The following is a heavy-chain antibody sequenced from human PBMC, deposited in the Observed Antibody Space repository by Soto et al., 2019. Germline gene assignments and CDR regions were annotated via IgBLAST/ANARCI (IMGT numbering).Heavy chain of an antibody. D-gene: IGHD2-15*01. Sequence: PGGSLRLSCVASGFTFSSHWMNWVRQVPGKGLEWVANIKEDGTEINYVDSVKGRFAISRDNAKNSLYLQMNSLRAEDTAVYYCAREMAALNYFDYWGQGTLVTVSS. CDR2: IKEDGTEI. V-gene: IGHV3-7*01. J-gene: IGHJ4*02. CDR3: AREMAALNYFDY. CDR1: GFTFSSHW.